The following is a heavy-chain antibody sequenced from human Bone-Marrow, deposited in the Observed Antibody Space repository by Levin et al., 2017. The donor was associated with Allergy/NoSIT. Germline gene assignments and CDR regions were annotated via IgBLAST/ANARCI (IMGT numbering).Heavy chain of an antibody. V-gene: IGHV3-30*18. D-gene: IGHD2-15*01. CDR3: AKDTTPGDCSDGSCYSAGLDY. J-gene: IGHJ4*02. CDR2: ISYDGSNK. Sequence: PGGSLRLSCAASGFTFSSYGMHWVRQAPGKGLEWVAVISYDGSNKYYADSVKGRFTISRDNSKNTLYLQMNSLRAEDTAVYYCAKDTTPGDCSDGSCYSAGLDYWGQGTLVTVSS. CDR1: GFTFSSYG.